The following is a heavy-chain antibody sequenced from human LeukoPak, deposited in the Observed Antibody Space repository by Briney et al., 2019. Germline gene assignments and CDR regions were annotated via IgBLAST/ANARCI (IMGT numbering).Heavy chain of an antibody. D-gene: IGHD5-18*01. CDR2: INPNSGGT. Sequence: AASVKVSCKASGYTFTGYYMHWVRQAPGQGLEWMGWINPNSGGTNYAQKFQGRVTMTRDTSISTAYMELSRLRSDDTAVYYCARADWRDTATIDYWGQGTLVTVSS. CDR3: ARADWRDTATIDY. J-gene: IGHJ4*02. CDR1: GYTFTGYY. V-gene: IGHV1-2*02.